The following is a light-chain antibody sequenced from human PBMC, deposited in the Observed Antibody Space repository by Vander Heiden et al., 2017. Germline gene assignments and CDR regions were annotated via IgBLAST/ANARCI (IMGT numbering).Light chain of an antibody. V-gene: IGKV1-5*01. J-gene: IGKJ1*01. CDR2: DAS. CDR3: QQYNIYPRT. Sequence: DIQMTQSPSTLSASVGDRVTITCRASESISTWMAWYQQKPGKAPNLLIYDASTLESGVPARFSGSGFGTEFTLTISSLQPDDFATYYCQQYNIYPRTFGQGTKVDIK. CDR1: ESISTW.